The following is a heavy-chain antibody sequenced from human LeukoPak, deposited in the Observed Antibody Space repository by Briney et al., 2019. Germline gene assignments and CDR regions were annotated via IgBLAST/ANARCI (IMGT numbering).Heavy chain of an antibody. CDR1: GXSISSDNW. Sequence: SETLSLTFAVSGXSISSDNWWSWVRQPPGKGLEWIGEIHHSGSTNYNPSLKSRVTISVDKSKNQFSLKLSSVTAADTAVYYCAIKGTAAAGRFDYWGQGTLVTVSS. CDR2: IHHSGST. J-gene: IGHJ4*02. V-gene: IGHV4-4*02. CDR3: AIKGTAAAGRFDY. D-gene: IGHD6-13*01.